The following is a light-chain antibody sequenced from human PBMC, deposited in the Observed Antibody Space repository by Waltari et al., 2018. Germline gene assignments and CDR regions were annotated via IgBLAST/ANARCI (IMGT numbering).Light chain of an antibody. J-gene: IGLJ3*02. CDR1: SGHSSNV. CDR2: VNSDGSH. V-gene: IGLV4-69*01. CDR3: QTGGHGTWV. Sequence: QLVLTQSPSASASLGASVKLTCTLSSGHSSNVIAWLQQQPEKGPRSLMKVNSDGSHSKGDKIPDRFSGSSSGTEHYLTISSLQSEDEADYYCQTGGHGTWVFGVGTKLTVL.